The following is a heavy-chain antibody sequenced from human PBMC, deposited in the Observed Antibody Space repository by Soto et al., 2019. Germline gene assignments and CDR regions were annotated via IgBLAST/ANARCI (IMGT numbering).Heavy chain of an antibody. CDR2: ISSDGKSE. D-gene: IGHD3-22*01. V-gene: IGHV3-30*18. CDR1: GFSFSTYG. CDR3: AKTITTYSGDSRGRGALVDY. J-gene: IGHJ4*02. Sequence: SLRLSCEASGFSFSTYGMHWVRQPPGKGLEWVAVISSDGKSEHYADPVKGRFSISRDNSKNTLSLQMNSLRVEDTAVYYCAKTITTYSGDSRGRGALVDYWGQGTLVTV.